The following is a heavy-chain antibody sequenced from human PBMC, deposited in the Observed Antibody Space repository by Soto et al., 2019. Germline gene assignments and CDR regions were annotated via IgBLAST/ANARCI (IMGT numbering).Heavy chain of an antibody. V-gene: IGHV4-4*07. J-gene: IGHJ4*02. D-gene: IGHD2-21*02. CDR1: GVSVTSYT. CDR3: ARDGMTTGDT. Sequence: SETLSLTCIVSGVSVTSYTLRWVRQPANKGLEWIGRVFSSVSATYNPSLKSRVSISMDTAENRISLKLDSVTAADAGVYFCARDGMTTGDTWGPGTLVTVSS. CDR2: VFSSVSA.